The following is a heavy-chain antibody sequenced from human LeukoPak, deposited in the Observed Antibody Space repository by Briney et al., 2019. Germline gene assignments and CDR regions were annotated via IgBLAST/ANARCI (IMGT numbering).Heavy chain of an antibody. CDR3: ARGPKYISATGPYYFDY. CDR1: GFTFSSYA. J-gene: IGHJ4*02. Sequence: TGGSLRLSCAASGFTFSSYAMHWVRQAPGKGLEWVAVISFDGSYKYYADSMKGRFTISRDNAKNSMYLQMYSLRAEDTAVYYCARGPKYISATGPYYFDYWGQGTPVTVSS. D-gene: IGHD6-13*01. CDR2: ISFDGSYK. V-gene: IGHV3-30*04.